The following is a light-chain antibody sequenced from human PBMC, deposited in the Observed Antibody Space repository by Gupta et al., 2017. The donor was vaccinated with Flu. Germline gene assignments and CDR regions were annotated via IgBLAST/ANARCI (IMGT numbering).Light chain of an antibody. CDR1: QSRVYSDGKTY. Sequence: VTLGKPASISCRSSQSRVYSDGKTYLNWFHQRPGQSPRRLIYEGSSRDSGVPDRFSGSGSGPDFTLIISSVEAEDVGFYFCRQGEHWPRTFGQGTKVEIK. J-gene: IGKJ1*01. V-gene: IGKV2-30*01. CDR3: RQGEHWPRT. CDR2: EGS.